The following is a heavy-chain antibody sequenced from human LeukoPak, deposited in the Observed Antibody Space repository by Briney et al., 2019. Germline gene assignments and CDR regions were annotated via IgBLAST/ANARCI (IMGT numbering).Heavy chain of an antibody. Sequence: GGSLRLSCAASGFTVSSNYMSWVRQAPGKGLEWVSVIFIGGSTYYADSVKGRFTISRDISKNTLYLQMNSLRAEDTAVYYCAGGYDSSGHYLRAFDIWGQGTMVTVSS. D-gene: IGHD3-22*01. V-gene: IGHV3-53*01. CDR1: GFTVSSNY. J-gene: IGHJ3*02. CDR3: AGGYDSSGHYLRAFDI. CDR2: IFIGGST.